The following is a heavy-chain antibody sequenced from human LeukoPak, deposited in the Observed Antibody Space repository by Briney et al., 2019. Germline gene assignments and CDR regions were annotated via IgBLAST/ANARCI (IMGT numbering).Heavy chain of an antibody. CDR3: ARAPGAVASEFDY. Sequence: GGSLGLSCAASGFTFSSYSMNWVRQAPGKGLEWVSYISSSSSTIYYADSVKGRSTISRDNAKNSLYLQMNSLRAEDTAVYYCARAPGAVASEFDYWGQGTLVTVSS. V-gene: IGHV3-48*01. J-gene: IGHJ4*02. CDR1: GFTFSSYS. CDR2: ISSSSSTI. D-gene: IGHD6-19*01.